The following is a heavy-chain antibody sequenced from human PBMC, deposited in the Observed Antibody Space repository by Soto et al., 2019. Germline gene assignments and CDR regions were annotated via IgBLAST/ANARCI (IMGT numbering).Heavy chain of an antibody. D-gene: IGHD5-12*01. V-gene: IGHV3-74*01. CDR3: ARGVSGYYGFEY. J-gene: IGHJ4*02. CDR2: IKGDETST. CDR1: GVTFRNYW. Sequence: EVQLVESAGGPAQFGGSLRLSYAAPGVTFRNYWMHSVRQVPGQGMVWVSRIKGDETSTRYADWVKGRFTVFRDNIKNPLYLQMTSLRAATTAGYSCARGVSGYYGFEYWCQGTLFIVSS.